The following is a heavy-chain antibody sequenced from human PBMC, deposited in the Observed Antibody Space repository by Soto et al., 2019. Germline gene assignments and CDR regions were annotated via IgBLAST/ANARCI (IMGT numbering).Heavy chain of an antibody. J-gene: IGHJ4*02. D-gene: IGHD3-3*01. Sequence: SGPTLVNPTQTLTLTCTFSGFSLSTSGMCVSWNRQPPGKALEWLALIDWDDDKYYSTSLKTRLTISKDTSKNQVVLTMTNMDSVDTATYYCAHSGEWYYDFWSGCHAFDYWGQGTLVTVSS. CDR1: GFSLSTSGMC. V-gene: IGHV2-70*12. CDR3: AHSGEWYYDFWSGCHAFDY. CDR2: IDWDDDK.